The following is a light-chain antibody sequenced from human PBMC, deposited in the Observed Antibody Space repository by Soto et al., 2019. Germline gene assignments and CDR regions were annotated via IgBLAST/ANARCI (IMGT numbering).Light chain of an antibody. Sequence: QAVVTQPPSVSGAPGQRVTISCTGSSSNIGAGYDVHWYQQLPGTAPKLLIYGNNNRPSGVPDRFSGSKSGTSASLAITGLQAEDEADYYCQSYDSSLSASGVFGGGTKVTVL. CDR1: SSNIGAGYD. CDR3: QSYDSSLSASGV. CDR2: GNN. V-gene: IGLV1-40*01. J-gene: IGLJ2*01.